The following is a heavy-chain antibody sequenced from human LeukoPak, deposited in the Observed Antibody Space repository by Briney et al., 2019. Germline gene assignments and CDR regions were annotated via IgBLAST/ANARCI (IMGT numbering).Heavy chain of an antibody. J-gene: IGHJ3*02. D-gene: IGHD1-26*01. CDR2: VHLDGRT. CDR3: ARETRLHSGSYSNDAFDI. Sequence: SETLSLTCGVSGGSVSSTNWWTWIRQPPGKGLEWIGEVHLDGRTNFNPSLKSRLTMSVDLSENHVSLKLTSVTAADTAVYYCARETRLHSGSYSNDAFDIWGQGTMVTVSS. V-gene: IGHV4-4*02. CDR1: GGSVSSTNW.